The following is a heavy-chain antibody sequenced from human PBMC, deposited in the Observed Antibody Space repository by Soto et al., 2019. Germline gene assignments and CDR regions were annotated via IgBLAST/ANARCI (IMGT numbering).Heavy chain of an antibody. Sequence: PSETLSLTCTVSGGSISSSSYYWGWIRQPPGKGLEWIGSIYYSGSTYYNPSLKSRVTISVDTSKNQFSLKLSSVTAADTAVYYCARQGADYYDSSGCFDYWGQGTLVTVSP. CDR2: IYYSGST. J-gene: IGHJ4*02. V-gene: IGHV4-39*01. D-gene: IGHD3-22*01. CDR1: GGSISSSSYY. CDR3: ARQGADYYDSSGCFDY.